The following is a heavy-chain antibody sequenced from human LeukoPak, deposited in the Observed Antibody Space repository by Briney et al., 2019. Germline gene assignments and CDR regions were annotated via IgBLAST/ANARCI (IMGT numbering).Heavy chain of an antibody. D-gene: IGHD2-8*01. CDR1: GFTFSDYS. V-gene: IGHV3-21*01. Sequence: GGSLRLSCVASGFTFSDYSMNWVRQAPGKGLGWVSAIGSTSTFISYADSVKGRFTISRDNAENTLYLQMNSLRAEDTAIYFCARERSGVSDYWGQGTLVTVS. CDR2: IGSTSTFI. CDR3: ARERSGVSDY. J-gene: IGHJ4*02.